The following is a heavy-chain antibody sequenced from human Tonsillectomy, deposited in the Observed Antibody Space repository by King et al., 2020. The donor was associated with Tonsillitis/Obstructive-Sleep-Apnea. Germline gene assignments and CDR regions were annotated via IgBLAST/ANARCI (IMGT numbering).Heavy chain of an antibody. D-gene: IGHD2-2*01. Sequence: QLVQSGAEVKKPGASLKISCKGSGYSFTSYWIGWVRQMPGKGLEWMGIISPGDSDIRYSPSFQGQVTISADKSISTAYLQWSSLKASDTAMYYCARLPIGFCISTSCYYMDVWGKGTTVTVSS. CDR3: ARLPIGFCISTSCYYMDV. V-gene: IGHV5-51*01. CDR2: ISPGDSDI. J-gene: IGHJ6*03. CDR1: GYSFTSYW.